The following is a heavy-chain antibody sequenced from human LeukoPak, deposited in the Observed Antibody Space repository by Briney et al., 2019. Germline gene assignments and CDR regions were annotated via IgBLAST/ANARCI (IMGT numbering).Heavy chain of an antibody. CDR3: ARVMRRQQLVEGGAFDI. D-gene: IGHD6-13*01. V-gene: IGHV4-30-4*01. J-gene: IGHJ3*02. CDR1: GGSISSGDYY. CDR2: IYYSGST. Sequence: KPSQTLSLTCTVSGGSISSGDYYWSWIRQPPGKGLEWIGYIYYSGSTYYNPSLKSRVTISVDTSKNQFSLKLSSVTAADTAVYYCARVMRRQQLVEGGAFDIWGQGTMVTVSS.